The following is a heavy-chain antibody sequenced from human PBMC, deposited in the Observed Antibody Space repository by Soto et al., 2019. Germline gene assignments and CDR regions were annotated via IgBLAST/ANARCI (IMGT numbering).Heavy chain of an antibody. CDR2: INHSGST. CDR3: ARGGRYSSSWLGARSWFDP. V-gene: IGHV4-34*01. D-gene: IGHD6-13*01. J-gene: IGHJ5*02. CDR1: GGSFSCYY. Sequence: SETLSLTCAVYGGSFSCYYWSWIRQPPGQGLEWIGEINHSGSTNYNPSLKSRVTISVDTSKNQFSLKLSSVTAADTAVYYCARGGRYSSSWLGARSWFDPWGQGTLVTVSS.